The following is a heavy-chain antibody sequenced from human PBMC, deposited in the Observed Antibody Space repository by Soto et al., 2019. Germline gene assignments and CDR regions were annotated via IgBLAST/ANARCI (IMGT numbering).Heavy chain of an antibody. CDR2: INHSGST. D-gene: IGHD3-22*01. V-gene: IGHV4-34*01. CDR3: ARGNNYYDSSGYLDY. Sequence: KPSETLSLTCAVYGGSFSGYYWSWIRQPPGKGLEWIGEINHSGSTNYNPSLKSRVTISVDTSKNQFSLKLSSVTAADTAVYYCARGNNYYDSSGYLDYWGQGTLVTVSS. J-gene: IGHJ4*02. CDR1: GGSFSGYY.